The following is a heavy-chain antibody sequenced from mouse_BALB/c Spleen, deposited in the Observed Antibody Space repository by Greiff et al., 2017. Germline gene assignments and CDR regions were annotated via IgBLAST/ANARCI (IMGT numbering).Heavy chain of an antibody. CDR1: GFTFNTYA. J-gene: IGHJ3*01. Sequence: EVNLVESGGGLVQPKGSLKLSCAASGFTFNTYAMNWVRQAPGKGLEWVARIRSKSNNYATYYADSVKDRFTISRDDSQSMLYLQMNNLKTEDTAMYYCVRHRGSSYWGQGTLVTVSA. CDR2: IRSKSNNYAT. V-gene: IGHV10-1*02. D-gene: IGHD1-1*01. CDR3: VRHRGSSY.